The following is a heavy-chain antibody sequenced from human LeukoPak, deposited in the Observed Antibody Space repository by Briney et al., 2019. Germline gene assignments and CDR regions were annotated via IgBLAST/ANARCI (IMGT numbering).Heavy chain of an antibody. CDR2: IYYSGST. J-gene: IGHJ3*02. CDR1: GGSISSNSYY. V-gene: IGHV4-39*01. CDR3: VRRRGYMSFDI. Sequence: KASETLSLTCTVSGGSISSNSYYWGWIRQPPGKGLEWIGSIYYSGSTYYNPSLKSRVTISVDTSKNQFSLKLSSVTAADTAVYYCVRRRGYMSFDIWGQETMVTVSS. D-gene: IGHD5-18*01.